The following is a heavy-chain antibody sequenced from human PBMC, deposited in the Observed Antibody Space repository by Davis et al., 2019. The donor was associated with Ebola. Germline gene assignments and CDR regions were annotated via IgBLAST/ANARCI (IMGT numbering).Heavy chain of an antibody. J-gene: IGHJ4*02. D-gene: IGHD3-10*01. CDR2: IKSKTGGGIT. CDR1: GFTFTNAW. Sequence: GESLKISCAASGFTFTNAWMSWVRQAPGKGLEWVGHIKSKTGGGITDYAPPVKGRFTISRDDSKNTLYLQMNSLKTEDTAIYYCTSCTTIVRGVAKHFDYGGQGTLVTVSS. V-gene: IGHV3-15*01. CDR3: TSCTTIVRGVAKHFDY.